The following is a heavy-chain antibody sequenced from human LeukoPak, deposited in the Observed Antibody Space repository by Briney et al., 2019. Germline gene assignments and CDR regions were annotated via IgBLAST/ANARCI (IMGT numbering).Heavy chain of an antibody. CDR1: GFTFSRYG. CDR3: AKENIMYNSGWALGY. CDR2: ISYEGSNK. J-gene: IGHJ4*02. V-gene: IGHV3-30*18. Sequence: PGGSLRLSCAAAGFTFSRYGMHWVRQAAGKGLEWVAVISYEGSNKWHADSLKGQFPSPIDNSKHTLSLQTNSLRAEDTAVYYCAKENIMYNSGWALGYWRQGTLVTVS. D-gene: IGHD6-19*01.